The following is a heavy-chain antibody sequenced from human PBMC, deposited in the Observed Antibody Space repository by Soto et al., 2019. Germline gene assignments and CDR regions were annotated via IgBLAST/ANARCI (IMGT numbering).Heavy chain of an antibody. Sequence: TLSLTCTVSGASITSGTYHWSWIRQTPGRGLEWIGFISYSGSTSYNPSLQSRATISVDTSKNQFSLTLSSVTAADTAVYYCARGVLYWGQGTLVTAPQ. V-gene: IGHV4-31*03. CDR2: ISYSGST. J-gene: IGHJ4*02. D-gene: IGHD3-10*01. CDR3: ARGVLY. CDR1: GASITSGTYH.